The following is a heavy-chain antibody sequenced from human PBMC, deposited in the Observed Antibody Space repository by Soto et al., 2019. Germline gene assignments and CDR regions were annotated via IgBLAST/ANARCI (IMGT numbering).Heavy chain of an antibody. CDR1: GDSVSSKSAG. J-gene: IGHJ4*02. V-gene: IGHV6-1*01. D-gene: IGHD3-3*01. Sequence: SQTLSLTCAISGDSVSSKSAGWNWIRQSPSRGLEWLGRTFYRSRWYNEYAVSVKGRITVSPDTSRNQISLQLNSVTPDDTAVYFCTRDIDFGYWGRGTQVTVSS. CDR3: TRDIDFGY. CDR2: TFYRSRWYN.